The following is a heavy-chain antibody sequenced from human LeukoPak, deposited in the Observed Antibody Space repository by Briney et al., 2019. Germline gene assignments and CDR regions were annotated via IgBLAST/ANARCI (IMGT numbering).Heavy chain of an antibody. CDR2: ISSNGGST. Sequence: PGRSLRLSCTPSGFTFASYAMHWVRQAPGMGLEHVSAISSNGGSTKYANFVKGRFTISRDNSRNTLYLQMGSLRPEDMAVYYCARRVGYYGSGNYFYYMDVGGKGTTVTVSS. CDR3: ARRVGYYGSGNYFYYMDV. J-gene: IGHJ6*03. V-gene: IGHV3-64*01. D-gene: IGHD3-10*01. CDR1: GFTFASYA.